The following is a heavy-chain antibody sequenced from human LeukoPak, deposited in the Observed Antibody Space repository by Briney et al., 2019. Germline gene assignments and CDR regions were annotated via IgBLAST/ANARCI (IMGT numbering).Heavy chain of an antibody. D-gene: IGHD6-19*01. CDR3: ARITSSGWSYYFDY. CDR2: ISAYNGNT. J-gene: IGHJ4*02. CDR1: GYTFTSYG. Sequence: ASVKVSCKASGYTFTSYGISWVRQAPGQGLEWMGWISAYNGNTNYAQKLQGRDTMTTDTSTSTAYMELRSLRSDDTAVYYCARITSSGWSYYFDYWGQGTLVTVSS. V-gene: IGHV1-18*01.